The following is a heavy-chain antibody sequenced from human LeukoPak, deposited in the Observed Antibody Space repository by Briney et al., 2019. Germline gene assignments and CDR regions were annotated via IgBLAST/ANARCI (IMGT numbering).Heavy chain of an antibody. CDR3: ARGGGGSSTVTTYCFDP. J-gene: IGHJ5*02. CDR1: GGSISGADYY. D-gene: IGHD4-17*01. V-gene: IGHV4-30-4*01. CDR2: VYYSGST. Sequence: SETLSLTCTVSGGSISGADYYWSWIRQPPGKGLEWIGYVYYSGSTYYSPSLKSRLTISVDTSKNQFSLKLNSVTAADTAVYYCARGGGGSSTVTTYCFDPWGQGALVTVSS.